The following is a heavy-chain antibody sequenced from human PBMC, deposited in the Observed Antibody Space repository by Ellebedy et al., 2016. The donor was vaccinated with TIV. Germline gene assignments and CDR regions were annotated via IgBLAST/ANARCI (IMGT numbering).Heavy chain of an antibody. CDR1: GGSFSGYY. CDR2: INHSGST. Sequence: MPSETLSLTCAVSGGSFSGYYWSWLRQPPGKGLEWIGEINHSGSTNYNPSLKIRVTISVDTSKNQFSLKLSSVTAADTAVYYCARVGGYCSSTSCYAFNWFDPWGQGTLVTVSS. D-gene: IGHD2-2*01. V-gene: IGHV4-34*01. J-gene: IGHJ5*02. CDR3: ARVGGYCSSTSCYAFNWFDP.